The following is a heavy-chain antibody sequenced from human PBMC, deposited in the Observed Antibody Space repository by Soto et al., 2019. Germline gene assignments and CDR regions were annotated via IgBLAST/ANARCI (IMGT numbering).Heavy chain of an antibody. CDR3: ARGVHYDFWSGYYSPYPYYFDY. D-gene: IGHD3-3*01. V-gene: IGHV4-34*01. CDR2: INHSGST. Sequence: PSETLSLTCAVYGGSFSDYYWSWIRQPPGKGLEWIGEINHSGSTNYNPSLKSRVTISVDPSKNQFSLKLSSVTAADTAVYYCARGVHYDFWSGYYSPYPYYFDYWGQGTLVTVSS. J-gene: IGHJ4*02. CDR1: GGSFSDYY.